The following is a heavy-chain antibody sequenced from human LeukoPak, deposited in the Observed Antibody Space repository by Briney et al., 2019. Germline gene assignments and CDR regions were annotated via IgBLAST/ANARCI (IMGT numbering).Heavy chain of an antibody. J-gene: IGHJ4*02. CDR3: ARDDFVDTTMVRLYY. CDR2: IYHSGST. D-gene: IGHD5-18*01. Sequence: SETLSLTCAVSGGSISSSNWWTWVRQPPGKGLVWIGDIYHSGSTGYNPSLESRVTISLDKSKNHFSLRLTSVTAADTAVYYCARDDFVDTTMVRLYYWGQGTLVTVSS. CDR1: GGSISSSNW. V-gene: IGHV4-4*02.